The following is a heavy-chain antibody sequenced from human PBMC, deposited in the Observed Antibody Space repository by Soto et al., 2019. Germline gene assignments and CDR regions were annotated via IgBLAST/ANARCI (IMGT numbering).Heavy chain of an antibody. CDR2: ISYDGSNK. CDR3: ARCPGVAAAGPPFDP. CDR1: GFTFNDYG. Sequence: QVQLVESGGGVVQPGRSLRLSCAASGFTFNDYGIHWVRQAPGKGLDWVAGISYDGSNKYYADSVKGRFTISRDNSKNTLYLQMNSLRAEDTAVYYCARCPGVAAAGPPFDPWGQGTLVTVSS. D-gene: IGHD6-13*01. V-gene: IGHV3-30*03. J-gene: IGHJ5*02.